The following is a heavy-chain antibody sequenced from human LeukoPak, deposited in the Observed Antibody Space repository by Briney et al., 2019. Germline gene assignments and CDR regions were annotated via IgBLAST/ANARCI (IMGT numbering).Heavy chain of an antibody. CDR1: GFDLSDYY. CDR2: ISSSGGNI. V-gene: IGHV3-11*01. J-gene: IGHJ4*02. CDR3: ARRRDYFDY. Sequence: TGGSLRLSCVVSGFDLSDYYMSWIRQAPGKGLEWISYISSSGGNIYFADAVKGRFTMSRDNARGSLYLQMNSLRADDTANYYCARRRDYFDYWGQGTLVTVSS.